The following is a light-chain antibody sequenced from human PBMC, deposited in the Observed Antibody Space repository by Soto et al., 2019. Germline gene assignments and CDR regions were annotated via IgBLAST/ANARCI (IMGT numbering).Light chain of an antibody. Sequence: EIVLTQSPATLSLSPGERATLSCRASHSIGSYLAWYQQIPGQAPRLLIYDASNRATGIPARFSGSGSGTDFTLTISSLETEDFAVYYCHQRSRWPLTFGAGTKVEIK. CDR3: HQRSRWPLT. J-gene: IGKJ4*01. CDR1: HSIGSY. CDR2: DAS. V-gene: IGKV3-11*01.